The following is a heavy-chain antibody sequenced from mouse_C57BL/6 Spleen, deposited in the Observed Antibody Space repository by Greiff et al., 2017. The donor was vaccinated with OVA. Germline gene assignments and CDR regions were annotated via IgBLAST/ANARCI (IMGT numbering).Heavy chain of an antibody. CDR2: ILPGSGST. V-gene: IGHV1-9*01. Sequence: VQLQQSGAELMKPGASVKLSCKATGYTFTGYWIEWVKQRPGHGLEWIGEILPGSGSTNYNEKFKGKATFTADTSSNTAYMQLSSLTTEDSAIYYCARSGDYYGSSYEGYFDYWGQGTTLTVSS. CDR1: GYTFTGYW. CDR3: ARSGDYYGSSYEGYFDY. J-gene: IGHJ2*01. D-gene: IGHD1-1*01.